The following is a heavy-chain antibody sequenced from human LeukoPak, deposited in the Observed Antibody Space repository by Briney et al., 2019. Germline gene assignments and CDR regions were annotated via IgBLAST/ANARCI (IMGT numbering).Heavy chain of an antibody. Sequence: GGSLRLSCTASGFTFDDCAMHWVRQAPGKGLEWVSGISWNGGSMDYADSVKGRFTISRDNAKNSLYLQMNSLRTEDTALYYCAKGVGSSSYWAIGVWGQGTMVTVSS. V-gene: IGHV3-9*01. J-gene: IGHJ3*01. CDR2: ISWNGGSM. CDR3: AKGVGSSSYWAIGV. CDR1: GFTFDDCA. D-gene: IGHD3-22*01.